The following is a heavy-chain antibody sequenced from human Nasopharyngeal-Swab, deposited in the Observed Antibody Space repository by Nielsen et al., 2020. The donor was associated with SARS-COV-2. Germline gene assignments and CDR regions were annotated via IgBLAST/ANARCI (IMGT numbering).Heavy chain of an antibody. V-gene: IGHV4-59*01. CDR2: IYYSGSH. CDR1: GGSMSTYY. D-gene: IGHD6-25*01. CDR3: ARRITATSTGFDY. J-gene: IGHJ4*02. Sequence: SETLSLTCTVSGGSMSTYYWSWIRQPPGKGLEWIGFIYYSGSHNYNPSLESRVTISADTSKNQFSLKLSSVTAADTAMYYCARRITATSTGFDYWGQGTLVTVSS.